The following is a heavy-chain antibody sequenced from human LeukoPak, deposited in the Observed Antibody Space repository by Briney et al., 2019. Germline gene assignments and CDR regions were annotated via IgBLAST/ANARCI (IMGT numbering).Heavy chain of an antibody. CDR1: GYSFTTYW. CDR3: ARHAPPRSFDY. V-gene: IGHV5-51*01. CDR2: IYPGDSDT. Sequence: GESLKISCKGSGYSFTTYWIGWVRQMPGKGLEWMGIIYPGDSDTRYSPSFQGQVTISADKSFSTAYLQWSSLKASDTAIYYCARHAPPRSFDYWGQGTLVTVSS. J-gene: IGHJ4*02.